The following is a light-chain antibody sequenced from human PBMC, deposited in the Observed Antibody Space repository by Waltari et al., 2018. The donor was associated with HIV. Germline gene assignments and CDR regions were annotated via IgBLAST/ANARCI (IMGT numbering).Light chain of an antibody. CDR1: TSNVRNNY. J-gene: IGLJ2*01. CDR2: RNN. Sequence: QSVLAQPRSVSGTPGQTVNISCSGSTSNVRNNYVYWYQQVTGVAPKLLIYRNNQRLSGVPVRFSGSKSGTSASLAISGLRTEDEAEYYCAVWDDRLSGRLFGGGTKVTVL. V-gene: IGLV1-47*01. CDR3: AVWDDRLSGRL.